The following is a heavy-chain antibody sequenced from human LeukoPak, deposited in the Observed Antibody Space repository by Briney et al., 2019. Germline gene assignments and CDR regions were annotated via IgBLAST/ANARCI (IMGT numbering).Heavy chain of an antibody. CDR1: GGSISSYY. J-gene: IGHJ4*02. D-gene: IGHD3-22*01. CDR3: ARLPYDYYDSSGYYLGLDY. CDR2: IYYSGST. Sequence: PSETLSLTCTVSGGSISSYYWSWIRQPPGKGLEWIGYIYYSGSTNYNPSLKSRVTISVDTSKNQFSLKLSSVTAADTAVYYCARLPYDYYDSSGYYLGLDYWGQGTLVTVSS. V-gene: IGHV4-59*08.